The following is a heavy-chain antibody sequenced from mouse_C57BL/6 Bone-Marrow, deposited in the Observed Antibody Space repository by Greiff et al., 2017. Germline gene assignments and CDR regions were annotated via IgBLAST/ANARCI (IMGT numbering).Heavy chain of an antibody. Sequence: VPLVASGGAFVKPGGSLTLSCAASGFTFSSYGLSWVRQTPYKRLEWVATISSGGSYTYYPDRVKGRFTISSDNAKTTLYLHMSILKSEDTAMYFCARPGYYYAMDYSGQGPSVPVSS. CDR2: ISSGGSYT. V-gene: IGHV5-6*01. CDR3: ARPGYYYAMDY. CDR1: GFTFSSYG. J-gene: IGHJ4*01.